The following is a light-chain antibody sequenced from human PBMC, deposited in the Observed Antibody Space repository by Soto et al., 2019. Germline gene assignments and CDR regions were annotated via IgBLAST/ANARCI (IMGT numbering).Light chain of an antibody. Sequence: QSALTQPASVSGSPGQSLTISCTGTSSDIGVYNYVSWYQQHPGKAPKLMIYEVTNRPSGVSNRFSGSKSGNTASLTISGLQAEDEADYYCSSYTSSSAVFGGGTQLTVL. J-gene: IGLJ2*01. CDR3: SSYTSSSAV. CDR2: EVT. CDR1: SSDIGVYNY. V-gene: IGLV2-14*01.